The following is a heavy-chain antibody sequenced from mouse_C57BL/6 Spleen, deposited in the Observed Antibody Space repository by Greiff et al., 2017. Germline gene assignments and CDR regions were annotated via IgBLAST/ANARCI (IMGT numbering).Heavy chain of an antibody. CDR2: ISSGGSYT. Sequence: DVKLVESGGDLVKPGGSLKLSCAASGFTFSSYGMSWVRQTPDKRLEWVATISSGGSYTYYQDSVKGRFTISRDNAKNTLYLQMSSLKSEDTAMYYCARHGSSYEGALDYWGQGTTLTVSS. CDR3: ARHGSSYEGALDY. J-gene: IGHJ2*01. D-gene: IGHD1-1*01. V-gene: IGHV5-6*02. CDR1: GFTFSSYG.